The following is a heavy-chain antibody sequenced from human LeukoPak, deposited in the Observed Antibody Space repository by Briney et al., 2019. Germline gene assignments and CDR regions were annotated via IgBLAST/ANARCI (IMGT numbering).Heavy chain of an antibody. D-gene: IGHD2-2*01. CDR2: INPNSGGT. J-gene: IGHJ4*02. CDR1: GYTFTGYY. Sequence: ASVKVSCKASGYTFTGYYMHWVRQAPGQGLEWMAWINPNSGGTYYAQNFHDRITMTRDTSISTAYMELSRLRSDDTAIYYCAKANALYCSSTSCLFDYWGQGTLVTVSS. CDR3: AKANALYCSSTSCLFDY. V-gene: IGHV1-2*02.